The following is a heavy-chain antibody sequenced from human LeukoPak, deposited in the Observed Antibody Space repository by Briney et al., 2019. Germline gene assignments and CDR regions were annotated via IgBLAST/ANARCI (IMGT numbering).Heavy chain of an antibody. V-gene: IGHV3-23*01. Sequence: QPGGSLRLSCAASGFTFAIYHMSWVRQAPGKGLEWVATIRGDGVYYADSVKGRFTISRDDSKNTVYVQMNSLRAEDTAVYYCAKSCVEVAGTGGFDTWGRGTLVAVSS. CDR2: IRGDGV. J-gene: IGHJ3*02. D-gene: IGHD6-13*01. CDR1: GFTFAIYH. CDR3: AKSCVEVAGTGGFDT.